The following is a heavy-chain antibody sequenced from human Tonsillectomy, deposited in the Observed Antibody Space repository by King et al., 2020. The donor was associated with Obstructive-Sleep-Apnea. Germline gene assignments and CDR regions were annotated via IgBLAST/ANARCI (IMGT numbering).Heavy chain of an antibody. CDR3: AKGSSSWYPDYFDY. CDR2: INHSGNT. CDR1: GGSFSDYY. V-gene: IGHV4-34*01. J-gene: IGHJ4*02. D-gene: IGHD6-13*01. Sequence: VQLQQWGAGLLKPSETLSLTCAVYGGSFSDYYWSWIRQPPGKGLEWIGEINHSGNTNYNPSLKSRVTISVDTSKNQFSLKLSSVTAAETAMYYCAKGSSSWYPDYFDYWGQGTLVTVSS.